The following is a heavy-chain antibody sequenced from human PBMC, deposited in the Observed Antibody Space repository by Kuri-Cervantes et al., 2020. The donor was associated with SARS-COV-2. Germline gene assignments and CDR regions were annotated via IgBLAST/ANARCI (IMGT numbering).Heavy chain of an antibody. CDR1: GFTFSSYA. D-gene: IGHD1-26*01. Sequence: GGSLRLSCAASGFTFSSYAMHWVRQAPGKGLEWVAVISYDGSNKYYADSVKGRFTISRDNSKNTLYLQMNSLGAEDTAVYYCARASVGATNRFAFDIWGQGTMVTVSS. CDR2: ISYDGSNK. CDR3: ARASVGATNRFAFDI. V-gene: IGHV3-30*04. J-gene: IGHJ3*02.